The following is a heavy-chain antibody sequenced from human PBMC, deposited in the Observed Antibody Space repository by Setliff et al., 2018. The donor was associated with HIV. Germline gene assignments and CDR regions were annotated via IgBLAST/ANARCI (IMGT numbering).Heavy chain of an antibody. V-gene: IGHV4-34*01. CDR2: INHSGNT. CDR1: GGSFSGYY. J-gene: IGHJ4*02. Sequence: PSETLSLTCAVYGGSFSGYYWSWIRQPPGKGLEWVGEINHSGNTNYNPSLKSRVTISVDTSMDQFSLKLNSVTAADPAVYYCAAASSWDPLLDYWGQGTLVTVSS. D-gene: IGHD6-13*01. CDR3: AAASSWDPLLDY.